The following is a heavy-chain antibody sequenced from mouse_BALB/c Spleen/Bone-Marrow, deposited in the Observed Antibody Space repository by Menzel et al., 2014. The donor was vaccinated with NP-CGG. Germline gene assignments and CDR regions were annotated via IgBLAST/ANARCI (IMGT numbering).Heavy chain of an antibody. J-gene: IGHJ2*01. CDR3: ARCYYGNYFDY. CDR2: INPSNGRT. V-gene: IGHV1S81*02. Sequence: QVQLQQSGAELVKPGASVKLSCKASGYTFTSYWMHWVKQRPGQGLEWIGEINPSNGRTNYNEKFKSKAILTVDKSSSTAYMQLSSLTSEDSAVYCCARCYYGNYFDYWGQGTTLTVSS. D-gene: IGHD2-1*01. CDR1: GYTFTSYW.